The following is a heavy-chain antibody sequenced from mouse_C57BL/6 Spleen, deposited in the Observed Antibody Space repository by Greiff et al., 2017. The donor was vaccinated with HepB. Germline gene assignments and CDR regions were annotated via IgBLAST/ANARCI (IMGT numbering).Heavy chain of an antibody. CDR3: ARGTIVTTGDY. Sequence: QVQLKQSGPELVKPGASVKISCKASGYAFSSSWMNWVKQRPGKGLEWIGRIYPGDGDTNYNGKFKGKATLTADKSSSTAYMQLSSRTSEDSAVYFCARGTIVTTGDYWGQGTTLTVSS. V-gene: IGHV1-82*01. CDR1: GYAFSSSW. J-gene: IGHJ2*01. D-gene: IGHD2-5*01. CDR2: IYPGDGDT.